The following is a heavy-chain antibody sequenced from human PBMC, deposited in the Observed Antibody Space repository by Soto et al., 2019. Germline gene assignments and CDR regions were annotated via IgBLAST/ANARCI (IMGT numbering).Heavy chain of an antibody. V-gene: IGHV4-39*01. Sequence: QLQLQESGPGLVKPSETLSLTCTVSGGSISSSSYYWGWIRQPPGKGLEWIGSIYYSGSTYYNPSLKSRVTISVDTSKNQFSLKLSSVTAADTAVYYCARHGEGQGYDFWSGYTTPYYYYGMDVWGQGTTVTVSS. CDR1: GGSISSSSYY. CDR2: IYYSGST. J-gene: IGHJ6*02. D-gene: IGHD3-3*01. CDR3: ARHGEGQGYDFWSGYTTPYYYYGMDV.